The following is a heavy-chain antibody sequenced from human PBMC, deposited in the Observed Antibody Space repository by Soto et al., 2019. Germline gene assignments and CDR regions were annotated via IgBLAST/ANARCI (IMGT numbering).Heavy chain of an antibody. CDR3: ARSYCSGDSCYENYYGLDV. CDR2: IWYDGGNK. V-gene: IGHV3-33*01. Sequence: GGSLRLSCAASGFTFSSFGMHWVRQAPGEGLEWLAIIWYDGGNKYYADSVKGRFTISRDNSRNTLYLQMSGLIADDTAVYYCARSYCSGDSCYENYYGLDVWGQGTTVTVPS. CDR1: GFTFSSFG. J-gene: IGHJ6*02. D-gene: IGHD2-15*01.